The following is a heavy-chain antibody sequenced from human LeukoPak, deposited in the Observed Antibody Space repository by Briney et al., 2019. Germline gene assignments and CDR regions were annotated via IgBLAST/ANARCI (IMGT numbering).Heavy chain of an antibody. CDR2: IRTKANVSAT. D-gene: IGHD2-2*01. V-gene: IGHV3-73*01. CDR3: TRQSGYCSSTSCYYYHYMDV. J-gene: IGHJ6*03. CDR1: GFTFSGSS. Sequence: PGGSLKLSCAASGFTFSGSSWNWVRQAPGKGLGWVALIRTKANVSATAYAASVKGSFTISRGDSKNTAYLQMNSLKTEDTAVYYCTRQSGYCSSTSCYYYHYMDVWGKGTTVTVSS.